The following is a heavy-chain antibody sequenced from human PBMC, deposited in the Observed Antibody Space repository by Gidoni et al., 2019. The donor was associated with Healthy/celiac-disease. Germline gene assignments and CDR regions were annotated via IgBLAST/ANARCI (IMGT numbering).Heavy chain of an antibody. D-gene: IGHD6-19*01. CDR2: IYYSGST. CDR1: GGSISSYY. J-gene: IGHJ3*02. CDR3: ARDRGGHSSGWYYAFDI. Sequence: QVQLQESGPGLVKPSETLSLTCPVSGGSISSYYWSWIRQPPGKGLEWIGYIYYSGSTNYNPSLKSRVTISVDTSKNQFSLKLSSVTAADTAVYYCARDRGGHSSGWYYAFDIWGQGTMVTVSS. V-gene: IGHV4-59*01.